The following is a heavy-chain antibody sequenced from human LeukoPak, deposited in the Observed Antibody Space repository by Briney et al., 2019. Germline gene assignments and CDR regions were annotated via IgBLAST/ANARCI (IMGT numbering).Heavy chain of an antibody. CDR1: GGSISSSGYY. CDR3: ARLTDTAMSHPVGDV. J-gene: IGHJ6*04. Sequence: PSETLSLTCTVSGGSISSSGYYWGWIRQPPGKGLEWIGSIYYSGSTYYNPSLKSRVTISVDTSKNQFSLKLSSVTAADTAVYYCARLTDTAMSHPVGDVWGKGTTVTVSS. V-gene: IGHV4-39*01. D-gene: IGHD5-18*01. CDR2: IYYSGST.